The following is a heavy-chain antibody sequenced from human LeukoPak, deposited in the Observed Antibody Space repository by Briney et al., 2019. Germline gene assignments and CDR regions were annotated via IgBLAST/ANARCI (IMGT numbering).Heavy chain of an antibody. D-gene: IGHD2-2*01. V-gene: IGHV4-38-2*01. CDR1: NYYISSGSY. Sequence: RPSETLSLTCGVSNYYISSGSYWSWIRQPPGKGLEWIGSIYHTGSAYYSSSLQSRVTISVDTSKNQFSVKLSSVTAGDTAVYYCARANDRGGTSPLDYWGQGTLVTVSS. J-gene: IGHJ4*02. CDR2: IYHTGSA. CDR3: ARANDRGGTSPLDY.